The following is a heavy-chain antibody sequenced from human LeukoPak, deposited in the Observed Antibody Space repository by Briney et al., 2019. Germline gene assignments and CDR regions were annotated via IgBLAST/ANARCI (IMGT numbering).Heavy chain of an antibody. Sequence: PGGSLRLSCAASGLTFSSYGMHWVRQAPGKGLEWVAFIRYDGSNKYYADSVKGRFTISRDNSKNTLYLQMNSLRAEDTAVYYCAKSAAAAGQNFDYWGQGTLVTVSS. CDR3: AKSAAAAGQNFDY. V-gene: IGHV3-30*02. J-gene: IGHJ4*02. CDR2: IRYDGSNK. CDR1: GLTFSSYG. D-gene: IGHD6-13*01.